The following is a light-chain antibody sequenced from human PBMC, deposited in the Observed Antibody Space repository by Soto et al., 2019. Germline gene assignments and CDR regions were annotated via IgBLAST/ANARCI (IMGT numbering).Light chain of an antibody. CDR2: YDD. CDR3: AAWDDSLKV. V-gene: IGLV1-36*01. CDR1: SSNIGNNA. Sequence: QSVLTQPPSVSEAPRQRVTISCSGSSSNIGNNAVNWYQQLPGQAPKLLIYYDDLLPSGVSDRFSGSKSGTSASLAISGLQSEDEADYYCAAWDDSLKVFGGGTKLTVL. J-gene: IGLJ3*02.